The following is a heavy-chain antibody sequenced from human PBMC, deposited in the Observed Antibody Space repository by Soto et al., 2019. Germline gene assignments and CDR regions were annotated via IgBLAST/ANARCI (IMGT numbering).Heavy chain of an antibody. CDR3: ARVKLGAYSSGWYYFDY. CDR1: GFTFSSYD. J-gene: IGHJ4*02. CDR2: IGTAGDT. Sequence: GGSLRLSCAASGFTFSSYDMHWVRQATGKGLEWVSAIGTAGDTYYPGSVKGRFTISRENAKNSLYLQMNSLRAGDTAVYYCARVKLGAYSSGWYYFDYWGQGTLVTVSS. V-gene: IGHV3-13*01. D-gene: IGHD6-19*01.